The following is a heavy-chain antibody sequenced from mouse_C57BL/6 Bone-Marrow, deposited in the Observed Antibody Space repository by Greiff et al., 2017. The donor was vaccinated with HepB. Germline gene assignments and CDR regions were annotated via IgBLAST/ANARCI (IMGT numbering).Heavy chain of an antibody. CDR3: AIDWGLRRRGYAMDY. V-gene: IGHV1-74*01. D-gene: IGHD2-4*01. CDR1: GYTFTSYW. Sequence: QVQLQQPGAELVKPGVSVKVSCKASGYTFTSYWMHWVKQRPGQGLEWIGRIHPSDSDTNYNQKFKGKATLTVDKSSSTAYMQLSSLTSEDSAVYYCAIDWGLRRRGYAMDYWGQGTSVTVSS. CDR2: IHPSDSDT. J-gene: IGHJ4*01.